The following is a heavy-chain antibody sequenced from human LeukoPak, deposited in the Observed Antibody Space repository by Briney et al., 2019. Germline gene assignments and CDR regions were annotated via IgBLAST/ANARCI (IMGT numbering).Heavy chain of an antibody. D-gene: IGHD2-15*01. CDR3: ARGYSRAAFDI. J-gene: IGHJ3*02. CDR1: GFTFSNYL. CDR2: FSSTGGTI. V-gene: IGHV3-48*01. Sequence: GGSLRLSCVGSGFTFSNYLMNWVRQAPGKGLEWVSFFSSTGGTIYYADSVKGRFTVSRDNAKNSLLLQMNSLRAEDTALYYCARGYSRAAFDIWARGQWSPSLQ.